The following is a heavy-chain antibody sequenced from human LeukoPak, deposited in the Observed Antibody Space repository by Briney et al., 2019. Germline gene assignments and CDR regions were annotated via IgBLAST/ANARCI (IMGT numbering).Heavy chain of an antibody. Sequence: GGSLRLSCAASGFTFSSYWMSWVRQAPGKGLEWVANIKQDGSEKYYVDSVKGRFTISRDNAKNSLYLQINSLRAEDTAVYYCARDFHVVRGVIKHWGQGTLVTVSS. V-gene: IGHV3-7*01. CDR2: IKQDGSEK. CDR3: ARDFHVVRGVIKH. J-gene: IGHJ1*01. D-gene: IGHD3-10*01. CDR1: GFTFSSYW.